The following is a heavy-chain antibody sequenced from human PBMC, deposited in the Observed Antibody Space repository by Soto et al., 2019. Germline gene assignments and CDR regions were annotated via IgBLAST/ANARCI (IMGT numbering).Heavy chain of an antibody. V-gene: IGHV4-59*01. Sequence: SETLSLTCTVSGGSISSYYWSWIRQPPGKGLEWIGYIYYSGSTNYNPSLKSRVTISVDTSKNQFSLKLSSVTAADTAVYYCARSGIFRGRDWFDPWGQGTLVTVS. D-gene: IGHD6-13*01. J-gene: IGHJ5*02. CDR3: ARSGIFRGRDWFDP. CDR1: GGSISSYY. CDR2: IYYSGST.